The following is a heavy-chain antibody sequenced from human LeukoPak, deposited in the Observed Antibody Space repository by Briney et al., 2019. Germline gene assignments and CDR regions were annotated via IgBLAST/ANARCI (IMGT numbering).Heavy chain of an antibody. V-gene: IGHV3-30*03. CDR2: ISYDGSNK. Sequence: GGSLRLSCAASGFTFSSYGMHWVRQAPGKGLEWVAVISYDGSNKYYADSVKGRFTISRDNSKNTLYLQMNSLRAEDTAVYYCARTVCTNGVCYFAYWGQGTLVTVSS. D-gene: IGHD2-8*01. J-gene: IGHJ4*02. CDR1: GFTFSSYG. CDR3: ARTVCTNGVCYFAY.